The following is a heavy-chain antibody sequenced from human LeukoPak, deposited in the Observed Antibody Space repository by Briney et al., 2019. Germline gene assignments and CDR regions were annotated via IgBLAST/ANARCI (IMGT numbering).Heavy chain of an antibody. Sequence: PGGSLRLSCAASGFTFNSYWMHWVRQGPGKGPVWVSRIKSDGSSTSYADSVKGRFTISRDNAKNTLYLQMNSLRAEDTAVYYCARDLGQYYDTSDNWFDPWGQGTLVTVSS. CDR2: IKSDGSST. J-gene: IGHJ5*02. D-gene: IGHD3-22*01. CDR1: GFTFNSYW. CDR3: ARDLGQYYDTSDNWFDP. V-gene: IGHV3-74*01.